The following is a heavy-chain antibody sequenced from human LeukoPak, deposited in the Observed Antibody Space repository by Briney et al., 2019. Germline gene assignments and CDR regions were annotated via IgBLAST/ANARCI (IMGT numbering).Heavy chain of an antibody. V-gene: IGHV3-23*01. CDR1: GFTFNFYG. J-gene: IGHJ4*02. Sequence: PGGSLRLSCAGSGFTFNFYGLTWVRQAPGKGLEWVSTITGSGDRSYYADSVKGRFTISRDNSNNTLYLQMKSLRAEDTAVYYCAKEDDYDDSGYPFDCWGQGTLVTVSS. D-gene: IGHD3-22*01. CDR3: AKEDDYDDSGYPFDC. CDR2: ITGSGDRS.